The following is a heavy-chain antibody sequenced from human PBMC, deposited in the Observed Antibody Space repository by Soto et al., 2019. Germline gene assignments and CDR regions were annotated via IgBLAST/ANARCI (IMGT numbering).Heavy chain of an antibody. V-gene: IGHV4-4*02. CDR3: ATRQKKIRFLEWLSHRPMDV. CDR2: IYHSGST. D-gene: IGHD3-3*01. CDR1: SGSISSSNW. Sequence: PSETLSLTCAVSSGSISSSNWWSWVRQPPGKGLEWIGEIYHSGSTNYNPSLKSRVTISVDKSKNQFSLKLSSVTAADTAVYYCATRQKKIRFLEWLSHRPMDVWSQGSTVPVSS. J-gene: IGHJ6*02.